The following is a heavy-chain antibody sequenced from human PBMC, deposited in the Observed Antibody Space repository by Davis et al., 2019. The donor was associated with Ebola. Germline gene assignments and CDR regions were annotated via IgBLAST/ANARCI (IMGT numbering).Heavy chain of an antibody. CDR1: GFTFSSYA. V-gene: IGHV3-30-3*01. CDR3: AILSFDY. Sequence: GESLKISCAASGFTFSSYAMHWVRQAPGKGLEWVAVISYDGSNKYYADSVKGRFTISRDNSKNTLYLQMNSLRAEDTAVYYCAILSFDYWGQGTLVTVSS. J-gene: IGHJ4*02. CDR2: ISYDGSNK.